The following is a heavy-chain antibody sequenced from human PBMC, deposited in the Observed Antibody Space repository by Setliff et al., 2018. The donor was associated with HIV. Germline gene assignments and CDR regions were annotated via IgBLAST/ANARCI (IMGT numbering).Heavy chain of an antibody. CDR3: VTSSSWSSRLNF. V-gene: IGHV4-34*01. D-gene: IGHD2-2*01. CDR2: IDDSGSI. J-gene: IGHJ4*02. CDR1: TESHTRYD. Sequence: PSETLSLTCAVYTESHTRYDWAWIRQSPEKGLEWIGEIDDSGSIIYNPSLQSRVTISVDTSKNQFSLKLTSVTAADTAVYYCVTSSSWSSRLNFWGPGMLVTVSS.